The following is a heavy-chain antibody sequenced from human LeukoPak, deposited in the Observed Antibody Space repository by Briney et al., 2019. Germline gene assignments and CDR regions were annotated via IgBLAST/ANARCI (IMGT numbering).Heavy chain of an antibody. Sequence: SETLSLTCSVSGGSIAGYWWSWIRQPADRGLEWIGRIYSNVYTHHHPSLKTRVTMSLDKPKTHLSLSFIYLTAADTAVYYCARDYITRSWYGDWFDPWGQGTLVTVSS. CDR1: GGSIAGYW. CDR3: ARDYITRSWYGDWFDP. J-gene: IGHJ5*02. D-gene: IGHD6-13*01. V-gene: IGHV4-4*07. CDR2: IYSNVYT.